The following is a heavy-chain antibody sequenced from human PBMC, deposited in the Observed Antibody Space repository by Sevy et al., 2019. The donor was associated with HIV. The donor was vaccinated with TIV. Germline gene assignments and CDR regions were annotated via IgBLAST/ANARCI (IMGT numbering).Heavy chain of an antibody. CDR3: AISPPKIAAAGKSTRYGL. J-gene: IGHJ5*02. CDR1: GFTFSYYS. V-gene: IGHV3-21*01. CDR2: ISSSSKYI. D-gene: IGHD6-13*01. Sequence: GGSLRLSCSASGFTFSYYSMTWVRQAPGKGLEWVSSISSSSKYIYYEDSVRGRFTISRANAGNSLYLHINNLRAEDTAVYYCAISPPKIAAAGKSTRYGLWGQGTLVTVSS.